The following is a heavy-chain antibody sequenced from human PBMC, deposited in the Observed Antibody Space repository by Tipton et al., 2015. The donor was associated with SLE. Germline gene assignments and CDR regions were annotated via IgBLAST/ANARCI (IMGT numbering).Heavy chain of an antibody. J-gene: IGHJ4*02. CDR1: GYSISSGYY. Sequence: TLSLTCTVSGYSISSGYYWGWIRQPPGKGLEWIGSIYHSGSTYYNPSLKSRVTISVDTSKNQFSLKLSSVTAADTAVYYCARESPNSGGVFDYWGQGTPVTVSS. CDR2: IYHSGST. V-gene: IGHV4-38-2*02. D-gene: IGHD1-26*01. CDR3: ARESPNSGGVFDY.